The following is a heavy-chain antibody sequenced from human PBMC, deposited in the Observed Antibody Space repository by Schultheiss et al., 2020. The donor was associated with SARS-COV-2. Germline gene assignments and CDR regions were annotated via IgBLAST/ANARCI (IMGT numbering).Heavy chain of an antibody. CDR1: GFTFSSYS. D-gene: IGHD1-1*01. CDR3: AKDLHYWTSMDV. CDR2: ISSTSNYI. J-gene: IGHJ6*02. Sequence: GGSLRLSCVASGFTFSSYSMNWVRQAPGKGLEWVSSISSTSNYIYYADSVKGRFTISRDNAKNSLYLQMNSLRAEDTAVYYCAKDLHYWTSMDVWGQGTTVTVSS. V-gene: IGHV3-21*01.